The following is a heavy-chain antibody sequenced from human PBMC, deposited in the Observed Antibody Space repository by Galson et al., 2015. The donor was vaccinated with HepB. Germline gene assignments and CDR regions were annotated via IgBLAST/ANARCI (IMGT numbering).Heavy chain of an antibody. CDR3: ARALEVKCQLLSVPNYIDY. CDR1: GESFSVYF. Sequence: SETLSLTCAVYGESFSVYFWTWIRQPPGKGRQWIGEINHGGRSNYNPSLKSRVTISVDTSKNQFSLKLTSVTAADTAVYYCARALEVKCQLLSVPNYIDYWSRGSLVTVSS. CDR2: INHGGRS. J-gene: IGHJ4*02. D-gene: IGHD2-2*01. V-gene: IGHV4-34*01.